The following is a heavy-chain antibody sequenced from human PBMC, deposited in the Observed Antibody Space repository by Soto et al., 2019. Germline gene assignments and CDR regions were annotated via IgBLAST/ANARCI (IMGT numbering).Heavy chain of an antibody. D-gene: IGHD3-10*01. CDR2: ISAYNGNT. V-gene: IGHV1-18*04. CDR3: ARTYGSGSYYYYYGMDV. CDR1: GYTFTSYG. J-gene: IGHJ6*02. Sequence: GASVMVSCKASGYTFTSYGISWVRQAPGQGLEWMGWISAYNGNTNYAQKLQGRVTMTTDTSTSTAYMELRSLRSDDTAVYYCARTYGSGSYYYYYGMDVWGQGTTVTVSS.